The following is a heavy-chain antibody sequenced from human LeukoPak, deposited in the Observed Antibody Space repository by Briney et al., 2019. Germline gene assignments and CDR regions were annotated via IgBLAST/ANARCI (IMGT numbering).Heavy chain of an antibody. CDR2: IIPIFGTA. Sequence: GASVKVSXKASGGTFSSYAISWVRQAPGQGLEWIGGIIPIFGTANYAQKFQGRVTITADESTSTAYMELSSLRSEDTAVYYCARDEGGDFWSGYYGDWGQGTLVTVSS. J-gene: IGHJ4*02. CDR3: ARDEGGDFWSGYYGD. D-gene: IGHD3-3*01. CDR1: GGTFSSYA. V-gene: IGHV1-69*13.